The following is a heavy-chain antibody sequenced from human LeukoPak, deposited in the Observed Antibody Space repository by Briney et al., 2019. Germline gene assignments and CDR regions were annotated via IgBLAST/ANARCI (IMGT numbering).Heavy chain of an antibody. Sequence: SETLSLTCTVSGYSISRNYYWGWIRQPPGKGLEWIGSIYYSGSTYYNPSLKSRVTISVDTSKNQFSLKLSSVTAADTAVYYCARHAVEAASRWFDPWGQGTLVTVSS. J-gene: IGHJ5*02. V-gene: IGHV4-38-2*02. CDR1: GYSISRNYY. D-gene: IGHD1-1*01. CDR2: IYYSGST. CDR3: ARHAVEAASRWFDP.